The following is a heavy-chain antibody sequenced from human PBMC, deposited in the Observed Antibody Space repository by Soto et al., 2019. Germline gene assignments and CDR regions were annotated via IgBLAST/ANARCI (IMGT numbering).Heavy chain of an antibody. CDR1: GFTFSSYS. Sequence: EVQLVESGGGLVQPGGSLRLSCAASGFTFSSYSMNWVRQAPGKGLEWVSYISRSSSTIYYADSVKGRFTISRDNAKNSLYLQTNRIRAEDTAVYYCARDFHFWSGYYYYMDVWGKGTTVTVSS. CDR3: ARDFHFWSGYYYYMDV. D-gene: IGHD3-3*02. V-gene: IGHV3-48*01. CDR2: ISRSSSTI. J-gene: IGHJ6*03.